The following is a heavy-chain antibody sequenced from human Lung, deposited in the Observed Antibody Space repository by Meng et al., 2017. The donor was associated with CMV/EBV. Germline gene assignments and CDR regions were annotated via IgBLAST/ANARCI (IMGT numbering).Heavy chain of an antibody. V-gene: IGHV1-2*06. Sequence: VQLVQSGAAGKRPGASVKISCQASGYSFSGFYLHWARQAPGHGLEWLGRVNPISDDTHLAQKFEGRITVTRGATINPAFMELTRLRPDDTAVYYCAKSSDNGWSSWGPGTLVTVSS. J-gene: IGHJ4*01. CDR3: AKSSDNGWSS. CDR1: GYSFSGFY. CDR2: VNPISDDT. D-gene: IGHD6-19*01.